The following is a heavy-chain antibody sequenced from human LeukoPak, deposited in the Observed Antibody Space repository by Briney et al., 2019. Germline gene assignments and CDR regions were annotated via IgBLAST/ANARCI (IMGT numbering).Heavy chain of an antibody. CDR2: ISDSGST. J-gene: IGHJ4*02. CDR3: ARDRRGYFDY. CDR1: GGSISSRDYY. V-gene: IGHV4-30-4*01. Sequence: SETLSLTCTVSGGSISSRDYYWSWIRQPPGKGLEWIGYISDSGSTRYNPSLKSRVIMSVDTSKNQFSLKLSSVTAADTAVYYCARDRRGYFDYWGQGTLVTVSS.